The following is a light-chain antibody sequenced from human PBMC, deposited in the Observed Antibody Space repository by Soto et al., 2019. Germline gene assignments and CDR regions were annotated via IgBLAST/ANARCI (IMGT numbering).Light chain of an antibody. CDR1: QSISSS. CDR3: QQYNNAPCT. V-gene: IGKV1-39*01. CDR2: AAS. Sequence: DIRMTQSPSSLSESVGDRVTITCRASQSISSSLNWYQQKPGKAPKLLIYAASSLQSGVPSRISGIETGTDFTLNKSSLQSQDVETYYCQQYNNAPCTVGPGTKVDI. J-gene: IGKJ3*01.